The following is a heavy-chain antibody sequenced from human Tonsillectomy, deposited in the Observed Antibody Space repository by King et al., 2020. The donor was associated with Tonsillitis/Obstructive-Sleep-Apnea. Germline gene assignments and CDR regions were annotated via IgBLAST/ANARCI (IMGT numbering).Heavy chain of an antibody. CDR2: IIPILGIA. V-gene: IGHV1-69*10. J-gene: IGHJ6*02. CDR1: GGTFSSYT. CDR3: AGTTVITPSVLNYSYSGMDV. D-gene: IGHD4-23*01. Sequence: QLVQSGAEVKKPGSSVKVSCKASGGTFSSYTISWVRQAPGQGLEWMGGIIPILGIANYAQKFQGRVTITADKSTSTAYRELSSLRSEDTAVYYCAGTTVITPSVLNYSYSGMDVWGQGTTVTVSS.